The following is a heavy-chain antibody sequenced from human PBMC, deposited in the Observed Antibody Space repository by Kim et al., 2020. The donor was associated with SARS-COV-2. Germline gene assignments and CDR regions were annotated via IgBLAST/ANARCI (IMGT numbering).Heavy chain of an antibody. CDR2: IYYSGST. J-gene: IGHJ3*02. Sequence: SETLSLTCTVSGGSISSGGYYWSWIRQHPGKGLEWIGYIYYSGSTYYNPSLKSRVTISVDTSKNQFSLKLSSVTAADTAVYYCARSRGEWLRVDPDAFDIWGQGTMVTVSS. CDR1: GGSISSGGYY. CDR3: ARSRGEWLRVDPDAFDI. V-gene: IGHV4-31*03. D-gene: IGHD5-12*01.